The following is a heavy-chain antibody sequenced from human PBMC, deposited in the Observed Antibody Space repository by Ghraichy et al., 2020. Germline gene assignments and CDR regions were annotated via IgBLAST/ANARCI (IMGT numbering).Heavy chain of an antibody. Sequence: GGSLRLSCAASGFRFSTYWMSWVRQAPGKGLEWVANIKEDGSEKYYVDSLKGRFTISRDNAKNSLYLQMNSLRAEDTAVYYCARGASGSGSYPTFDYWGQGTLVTVSP. D-gene: IGHD3-10*01. J-gene: IGHJ4*02. CDR1: GFRFSTYW. CDR3: ARGASGSGSYPTFDY. CDR2: IKEDGSEK. V-gene: IGHV3-7*01.